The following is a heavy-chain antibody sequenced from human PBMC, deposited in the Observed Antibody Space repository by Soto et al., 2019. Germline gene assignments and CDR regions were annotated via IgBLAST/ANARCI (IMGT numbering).Heavy chain of an antibody. Sequence: SDTLSLTCAVSGGSVSNSSFYWSWIRQPPGERLEWIGNIYYSGSTNYNPSLKSRVTISVHTSKNQFSLKLTSVTAADTAVYYCARVRSSGYYGLLDYWGQGTLVTVSS. CDR3: ARVRSSGYYGLLDY. V-gene: IGHV4-61*01. CDR2: IYYSGST. D-gene: IGHD3-22*01. CDR1: GGSVSNSSFY. J-gene: IGHJ4*02.